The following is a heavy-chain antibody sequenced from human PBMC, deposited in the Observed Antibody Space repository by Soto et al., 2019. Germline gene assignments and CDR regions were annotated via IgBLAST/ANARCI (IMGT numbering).Heavy chain of an antibody. CDR2: IIPILDIA. CDR1: GGTFSSYT. J-gene: IGHJ4*02. D-gene: IGHD3-10*01. CDR3: SRDDYYGSGSPHAY. Sequence: QVQLVQSGAEVKKPGSSVNVSCKASGGTFSSYTISWVRQAPGQGLEWMGRIIPILDIANYAQKFQGRVTITADKSTSTAYMELSSLRSEDTAVYYCSRDDYYGSGSPHAYWGQGTLVTVSS. V-gene: IGHV1-69*08.